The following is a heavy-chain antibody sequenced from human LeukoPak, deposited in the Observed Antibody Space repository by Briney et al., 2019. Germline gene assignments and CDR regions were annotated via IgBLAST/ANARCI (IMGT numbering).Heavy chain of an antibody. CDR3: ARDRIAAADYYYYYMDV. CDR1: GFAFTNYW. J-gene: IGHJ6*03. D-gene: IGHD6-13*01. V-gene: IGHV3-11*01. Sequence: PGGSLRLSCAASGFAFTNYWMSWVRQAPGKALEWIAYVSSGSSTIYYADSVKGRFTISRDNAKNSLYLQMNSLRAEDTAVYYCARDRIAAADYYYYYMDVWGKGTTVTISS. CDR2: VSSGSSTI.